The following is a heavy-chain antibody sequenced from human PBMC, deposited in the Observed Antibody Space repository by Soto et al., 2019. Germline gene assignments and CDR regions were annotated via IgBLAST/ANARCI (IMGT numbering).Heavy chain of an antibody. CDR2: ISSNSAYI. CDR1: GFTFRSFT. Sequence: LRLSCAASGFTFRSFTMNWVRQAPGKGLEWVSTISSNSAYIYYTDALRGRFTISRDNAKNSPHLQMNSLRAEDTAVYYCTRDASRDSSARGWFDPWGPGTLVTVSS. CDR3: TRDASRDSSARGWFDP. V-gene: IGHV3-21*01. D-gene: IGHD6-13*01. J-gene: IGHJ5*02.